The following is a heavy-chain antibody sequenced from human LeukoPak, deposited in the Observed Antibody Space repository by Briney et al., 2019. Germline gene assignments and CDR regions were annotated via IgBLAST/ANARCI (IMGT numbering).Heavy chain of an antibody. CDR1: GYTFTSYD. CDR3: ARAHPTPIEQQHHYTADLYYYYYHGMDV. Sequence: GASVKVSCKASGYTFTSYDTNWVRQATGQGLEWMGWMNPNSGNTGYAQKFQGRVTMTRNTSISTAYMELGSLRSEDTAVYYCARAHPTPIEQQHHYTADLYYYYYHGMDVWGQGTTVTVSS. D-gene: IGHD2-2*02. J-gene: IGHJ6*02. CDR2: MNPNSGNT. V-gene: IGHV1-8*01.